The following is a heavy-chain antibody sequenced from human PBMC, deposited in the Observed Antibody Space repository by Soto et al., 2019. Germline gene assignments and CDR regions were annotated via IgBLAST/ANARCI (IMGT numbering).Heavy chain of an antibody. CDR1: GFSFSTYL. CDR2: IKQGGDEK. J-gene: IGHJ6*02. CDR3: VGALTYEVPYYYYGMDV. V-gene: IGHV3-7*01. Sequence: LRLSCAASGFSFSTYLMSWVRQAPGKGLEWVANIKQGGDEKFYVDSVKGRFTISRDNDKKSLYLQMDSLRVEDTAVYYCVGALTYEVPYYYYGMDVWGQGTTVTVSS. D-gene: IGHD3-16*01.